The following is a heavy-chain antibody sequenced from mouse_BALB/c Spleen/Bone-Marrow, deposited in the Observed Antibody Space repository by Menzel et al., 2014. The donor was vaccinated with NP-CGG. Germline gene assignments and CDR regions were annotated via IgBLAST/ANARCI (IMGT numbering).Heavy chain of an antibody. V-gene: IGHV5-4*02. CDR3: ARVSYDYFDY. CDR1: GFTFSDYY. J-gene: IGHJ2*01. Sequence: EVQLVESGGGLVKPGGSLKLSCAASGFTFSDYYMYWVRQTPEKRQEWVATISDGGSYTYYPDSVKGRFTISSDNAKNNLYLQMSSLKSEDTAMYYCARVSYDYFDYWGQGTTLTVSS. CDR2: ISDGGSYT. D-gene: IGHD2-4*01.